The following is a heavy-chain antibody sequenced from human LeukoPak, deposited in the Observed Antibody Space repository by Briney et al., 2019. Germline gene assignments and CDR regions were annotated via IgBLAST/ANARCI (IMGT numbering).Heavy chain of an antibody. CDR3: ARDTYYYDNGDFIDAFDI. Sequence: SETLSLTCTVSGGSISTYYWSWVRQPPGKGLEWIGYINYSGRTNANSSLKSRVAISVDTSKNQFSLRLSSVTAADTAVYYCARDTYYYDNGDFIDAFDIWGRGTMVTVSS. CDR2: INYSGRT. J-gene: IGHJ3*02. V-gene: IGHV4-59*01. D-gene: IGHD3-22*01. CDR1: GGSISTYY.